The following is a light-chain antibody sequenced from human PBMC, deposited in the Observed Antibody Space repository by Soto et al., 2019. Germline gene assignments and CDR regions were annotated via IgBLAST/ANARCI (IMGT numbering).Light chain of an antibody. J-gene: IGKJ4*01. CDR1: QSVSSY. CDR2: DAS. V-gene: IGKV3-11*01. Sequence: EIVLTQSPATLSLSPGERATLSCRASQSVSSYLAGYQQKPGQAPRLLIYDASNRATGIPARFSGSGSGTDFTLTISSLEPEDFAVYYCQQRSNWPKLTFGGGTKGEI. CDR3: QQRSNWPKLT.